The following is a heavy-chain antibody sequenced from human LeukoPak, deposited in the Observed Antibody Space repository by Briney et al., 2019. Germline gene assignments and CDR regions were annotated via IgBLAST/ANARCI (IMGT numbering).Heavy chain of an antibody. CDR1: GGSISSSSYY. J-gene: IGHJ4*02. V-gene: IGHV4-39*07. CDR2: IYYSGST. CDR3: ARGIEMATTDY. Sequence: SETLSLTCTVSGGSISSSSYYWGWIRQPPGKGLEWIGSIYYSGSTYYNPSLKSRVTISVDTSKNQFSLRLSSVTAADTAVYCCARGIEMATTDYWGQGTLVTVSS. D-gene: IGHD5-24*01.